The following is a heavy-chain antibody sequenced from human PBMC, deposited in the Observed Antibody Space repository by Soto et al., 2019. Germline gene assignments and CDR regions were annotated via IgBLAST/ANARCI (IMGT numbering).Heavy chain of an antibody. CDR1: GGSISSSSYY. Sequence: SETLSLTCTVSGGSISSSSYYWGWIRQPPGKGLEWIGSIYYSGSTYYNPSLKSRVTISVDTSKNQFSLKLSSVTAADTAVYYCARGRSSGYYSGWNFDYWGQGTLVTVSS. CDR3: ARGRSSGYYSGWNFDY. J-gene: IGHJ4*02. CDR2: IYYSGST. V-gene: IGHV4-39*07. D-gene: IGHD3-22*01.